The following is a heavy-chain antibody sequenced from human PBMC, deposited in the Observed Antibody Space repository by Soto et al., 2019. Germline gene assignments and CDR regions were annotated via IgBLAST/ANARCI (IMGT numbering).Heavy chain of an antibody. CDR3: AKDGGSGLPAGSFDI. D-gene: IGHD3-10*01. J-gene: IGHJ3*02. CDR1: GFTFSSYA. CDR2: ISSKGGST. Sequence: GGSLRLSCAASGFTFSSYAMSWVRQAPGKGLEWVSGISSKGGSTHYADSVKGRSTISRDNSKNTLFLQMNSLRAEDTAVYYCAKDGGSGLPAGSFDIWGQGTMVTVSS. V-gene: IGHV3-23*01.